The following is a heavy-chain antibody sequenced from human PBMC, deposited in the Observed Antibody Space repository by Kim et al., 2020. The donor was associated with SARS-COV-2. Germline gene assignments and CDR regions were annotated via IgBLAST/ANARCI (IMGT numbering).Heavy chain of an antibody. V-gene: IGHV3-23*01. CDR1: GFTFSSYA. Sequence: GGSLRLSCAASGFTFSSYAMSWVRQAPGKGLEWVSAISGSGGSTYYADSVKGRFTISRDNSKNTLYLQMNSLRAEDTAVYYCAKAHLRETGYYDFWSGYFCQDLERNWFDPWGQGTLVTVSS. D-gene: IGHD3-3*01. J-gene: IGHJ5*02. CDR2: ISGSGGST. CDR3: AKAHLRETGYYDFWSGYFCQDLERNWFDP.